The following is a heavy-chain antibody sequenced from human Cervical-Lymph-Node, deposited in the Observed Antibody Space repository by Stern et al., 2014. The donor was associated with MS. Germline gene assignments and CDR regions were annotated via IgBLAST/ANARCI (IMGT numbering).Heavy chain of an antibody. CDR1: GYKFTAYY. V-gene: IGHV1-2*06. Sequence: QVQLVQSGAEVKKPGASVKVSCKTSGYKFTAYYIHWVRQAPGKGLTWMGRLNPSSGATDLAQTFQGRVTMTRDTSISTAYMELTGLTPGDTAVYYWARSITVTPLEFWGQGTLVAVSS. CDR3: ARSITVTPLEF. D-gene: IGHD4-17*01. J-gene: IGHJ4*02. CDR2: LNPSSGAT.